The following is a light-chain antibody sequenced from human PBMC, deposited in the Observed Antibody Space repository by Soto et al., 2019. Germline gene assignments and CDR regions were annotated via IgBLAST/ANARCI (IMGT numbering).Light chain of an antibody. CDR2: DAS. V-gene: IGKV3-11*01. Sequence: EIVLTQSPATLALSPGERATLSCRASQSVSSYLAWYQQKRGQAPRLLIYDASNRATGIPARFSGSGSETDFTLTISSLEPEDFAVYYCHQYYSSPTTFGGGTKVDIK. CDR3: HQYYSSPTT. CDR1: QSVSSY. J-gene: IGKJ4*01.